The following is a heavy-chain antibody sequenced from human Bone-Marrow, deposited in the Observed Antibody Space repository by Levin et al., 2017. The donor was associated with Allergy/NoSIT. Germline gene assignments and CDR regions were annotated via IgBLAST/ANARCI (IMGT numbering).Heavy chain of an antibody. Sequence: GESLKISCKASGYTFNTYWIGWVRQVPGKGLEWMGLIYPEDSDTRLSPSFQGQVAMSVDRSTTTAFLQWSRLKTSDTAMYYCARPHRTVYSFEVWGQGTMVIVSS. CDR3: ARPHRTVYSFEV. J-gene: IGHJ3*01. D-gene: IGHD1-14*01. CDR1: GYTFNTYW. V-gene: IGHV5-51*01. CDR2: IYPEDSDT.